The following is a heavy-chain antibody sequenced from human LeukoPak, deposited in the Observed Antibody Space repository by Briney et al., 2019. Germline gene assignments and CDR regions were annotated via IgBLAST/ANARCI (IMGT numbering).Heavy chain of an antibody. CDR2: IYYSGST. D-gene: IGHD6-19*01. J-gene: IGHJ4*02. V-gene: IGHV4-59*08. Sequence: PSETLSLTCTVSGGSISSYYWSWIRQPPGKGLEWIGYIYYSGSTNYNPSLNSRVTISVDTSKNQFSLRLSSVTAADTAIYYCVRAVSGRFDYWGQGTLVTVSS. CDR1: GGSISSYY. CDR3: VRAVSGRFDY.